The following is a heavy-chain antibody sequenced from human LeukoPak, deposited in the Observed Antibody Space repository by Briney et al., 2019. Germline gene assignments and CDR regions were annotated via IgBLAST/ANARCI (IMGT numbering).Heavy chain of an antibody. CDR2: IVVGSGNT. CDR1: GFTFTSSA. D-gene: IGHD1-26*01. Sequence: ASVKVSCKASGFTFTSSAMQWVRQARGQRLEWIGWIVVGSGNTNYAQKFQERVTITRDMSTSTAYMELSSLRSEDTAVYYCAASGSYYHRPLDYWGQGTLVTVSS. CDR3: AASGSYYHRPLDY. V-gene: IGHV1-58*02. J-gene: IGHJ4*02.